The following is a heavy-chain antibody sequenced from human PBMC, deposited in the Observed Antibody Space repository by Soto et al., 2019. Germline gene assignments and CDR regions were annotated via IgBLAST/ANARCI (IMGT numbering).Heavy chain of an antibody. J-gene: IGHJ4*02. V-gene: IGHV3-74*01. Sequence: GGSLRLSCAASGFNFNFYWMHWVRQAPGKGLVWVSRISGDGTITNYADSVKGRFTISRDNAKNTLFLQMNGLRVEDTAVYYCAKDRLAGNFDYWGQGTQVTVSS. CDR1: GFNFNFYW. CDR2: ISGDGTIT. CDR3: AKDRLAGNFDY.